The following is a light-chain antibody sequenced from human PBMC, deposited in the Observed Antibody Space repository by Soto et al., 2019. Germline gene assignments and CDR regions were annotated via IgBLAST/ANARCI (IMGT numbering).Light chain of an antibody. J-gene: IGKJ2*01. Sequence: DIQMTQSPSTLSASVGDRVTITCRASQSTSSWLAWYQQKPGKAPKLLIYKTSTLESGVPSRFSGSGGGTEFTLTIGCLQPDDFATYYCQQYSSYSYTFGQGTMVEIK. CDR2: KTS. CDR3: QQYSSYSYT. V-gene: IGKV1-5*03. CDR1: QSTSSW.